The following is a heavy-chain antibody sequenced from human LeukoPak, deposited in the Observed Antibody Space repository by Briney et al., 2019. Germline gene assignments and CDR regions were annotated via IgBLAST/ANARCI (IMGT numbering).Heavy chain of an antibody. J-gene: IGHJ4*02. Sequence: TSETLSLTCTVSGGSISGYYWSWIRQPPGKGLEWIGYIYYSENTNYNPSLKSRVTISVDTSKNQFSLKLSSVTAADTAVYYCAAQMATIGWYFDYWGQGTLVTVSS. CDR2: IYYSENT. CDR3: AAQMATIGWYFDY. D-gene: IGHD5-24*01. V-gene: IGHV4-59*01. CDR1: GGSISGYY.